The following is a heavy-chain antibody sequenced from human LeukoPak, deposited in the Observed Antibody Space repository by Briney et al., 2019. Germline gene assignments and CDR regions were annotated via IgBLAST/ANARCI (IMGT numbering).Heavy chain of an antibody. Sequence: SETLSLTCAVYGGSFSGYYWNWIRQPPGKGLEWIGEINHSGSTNYNPSLKSRVTISVDTSKNQFSLKLSSVTAADTAVYYCARDPSDCSGGSCPYYFDYWGQGTLVTVSS. D-gene: IGHD2-15*01. CDR1: GGSFSGYY. V-gene: IGHV4-34*01. CDR2: INHSGST. CDR3: ARDPSDCSGGSCPYYFDY. J-gene: IGHJ4*02.